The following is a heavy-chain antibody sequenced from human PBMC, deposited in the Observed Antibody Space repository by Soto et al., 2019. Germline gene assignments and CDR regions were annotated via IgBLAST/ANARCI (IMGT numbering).Heavy chain of an antibody. D-gene: IGHD6-19*01. Sequence: ASVKVSCKASGYTFTSYDINWVRQATGQGLEWMGWMNPNSGNTGYAQKFQGRVTMTRNTSISTAYMELSSLRSEDTAVYYCASLYSSGWYLDYWGQGTLVTVSS. CDR1: GYTFTSYD. CDR2: MNPNSGNT. CDR3: ASLYSSGWYLDY. J-gene: IGHJ4*02. V-gene: IGHV1-8*01.